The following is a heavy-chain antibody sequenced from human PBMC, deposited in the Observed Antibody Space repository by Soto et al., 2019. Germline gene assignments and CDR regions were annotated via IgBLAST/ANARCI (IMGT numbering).Heavy chain of an antibody. J-gene: IGHJ4*01. CDR1: GFTVRSTY. CDR3: ARDHGFGGYDY. Sequence: SLRLSCAASGFTVRSTYMSWVRQAPGKGLEWVSTLSDGGSPYYADSVTGRFTISRDNSKNTLFLQMSSLRAEDTAVYYCARDHGFGGYDYRGQGTQVTVSS. V-gene: IGHV3-53*01. CDR2: LSDGGSP. D-gene: IGHD5-12*01.